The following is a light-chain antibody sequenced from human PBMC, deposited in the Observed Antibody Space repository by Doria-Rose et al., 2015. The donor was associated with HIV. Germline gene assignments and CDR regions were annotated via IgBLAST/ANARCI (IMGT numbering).Light chain of an antibody. J-gene: IGKJ1*01. Sequence: EIVMTQSPGTLSLSPGERATLSCRASQSFSSTYLAWYQQKPGQAPSLLIYDGSTRATGISDRFSASGSGTDFTPSINRREPEDFALYYCHQYGTAWTFGQGTKVEI. CDR3: HQYGTAWT. CDR2: DGS. CDR1: QSFSSTY. V-gene: IGKV3-20*01.